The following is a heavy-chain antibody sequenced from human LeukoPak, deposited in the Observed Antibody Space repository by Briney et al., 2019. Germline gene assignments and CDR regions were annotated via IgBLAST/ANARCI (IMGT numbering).Heavy chain of an antibody. V-gene: IGHV4-59*12. J-gene: IGHJ3*02. Sequence: PSETLSLTCTVSGGSISAYYWSWIRQPPGKGLEWIGYIYYSGSTNSNPSLKSRVSISVDMSKNQFSLKLSSVTAADTAVYYCARDRRLVSWQQLVGPDAFDIWGQGTMVTVSS. CDR2: IYYSGST. CDR3: ARDRRLVSWQQLVGPDAFDI. D-gene: IGHD6-13*01. CDR1: GGSISAYY.